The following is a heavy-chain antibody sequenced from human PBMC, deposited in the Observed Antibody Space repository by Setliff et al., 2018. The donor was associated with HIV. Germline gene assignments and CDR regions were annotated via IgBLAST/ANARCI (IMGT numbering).Heavy chain of an antibody. CDR2: TYYSGST. J-gene: IGHJ4*02. Sequence: SETLSLTCTVSGGSISSYYWSWIRQPPGKGLEWIGYTYYSGSTNYNPSLKSRVTISADTSRNQFSLKLTSVTAADTAVYYCARHGYSSDLRISYCDSWGQGSLVTVSS. D-gene: IGHD5-18*01. CDR1: GGSISSYY. CDR3: ARHGYSSDLRISYCDS. V-gene: IGHV4-59*01.